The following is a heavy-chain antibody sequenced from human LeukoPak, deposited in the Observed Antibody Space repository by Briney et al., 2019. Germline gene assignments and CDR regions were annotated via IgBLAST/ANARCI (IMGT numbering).Heavy chain of an antibody. CDR2: INPKNGDS. CDR3: ARAVYDYGDSSDF. J-gene: IGHJ4*02. Sequence: ASVKVSCKASGYPFTTYYIHWVRQAPGQGLEWMGCINPKNGDSKYAQKFQGRVTMTRATSIATAYMEVSRLTSDDTAVYFCARAVYDYGDSSDFWGQGTLVTVSS. CDR1: GYPFTTYY. V-gene: IGHV1-2*02. D-gene: IGHD4-17*01.